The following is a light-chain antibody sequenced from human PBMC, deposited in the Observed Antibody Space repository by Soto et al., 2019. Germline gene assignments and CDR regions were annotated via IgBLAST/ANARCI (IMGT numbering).Light chain of an antibody. V-gene: IGKV3-20*01. CDR2: GAS. Sequence: EIVLTQSPGTLSLSPGERATLSCRASQTISSNYLAWYQQKPGQAPRLLIYGASSMATGIPDRFSGSGSGTDFALTLGRIEPEDFEVYSCHQYGSSPSWTFGQGTKVEIK. CDR1: QTISSNY. CDR3: HQYGSSPSWT. J-gene: IGKJ1*01.